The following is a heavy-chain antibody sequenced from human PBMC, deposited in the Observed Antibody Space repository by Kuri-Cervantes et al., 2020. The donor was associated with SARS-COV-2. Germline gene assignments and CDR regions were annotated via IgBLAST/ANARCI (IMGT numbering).Heavy chain of an antibody. CDR1: GGSISSSSYY. J-gene: IGHJ4*02. CDR3: ARARMAGPFDY. D-gene: IGHD5-24*01. CDR2: IKQDGSEK. V-gene: IGHV3-7*01. Sequence: GGSLRLSCTVSGGSISSSSYYWGWIRQAPGKGLEWVANIKQDGSEKYYVDSVKGRFTISRDNAKNSLYLQMNSLRAEDTAVYYCARARMAGPFDYWGQGTLVTVSS.